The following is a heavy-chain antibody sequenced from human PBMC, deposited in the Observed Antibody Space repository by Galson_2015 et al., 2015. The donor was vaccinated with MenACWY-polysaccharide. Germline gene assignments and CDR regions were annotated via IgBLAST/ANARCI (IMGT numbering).Heavy chain of an antibody. CDR1: GDSVSSDSAA. D-gene: IGHD2-2*01. J-gene: IGHJ6*03. Sequence: CAISGDSVSSDSAAWNWIRESPSRGLEWLGRTYYRSKWSNDYAVSVKSRIIITPDTSNNQVSLQLLSVTPEDTGVYFCAREPKQLPAPYSYYFFMDVWGKGTAVTVSS. V-gene: IGHV6-1*01. CDR3: AREPKQLPAPYSYYFFMDV. CDR2: TYYRSKWSN.